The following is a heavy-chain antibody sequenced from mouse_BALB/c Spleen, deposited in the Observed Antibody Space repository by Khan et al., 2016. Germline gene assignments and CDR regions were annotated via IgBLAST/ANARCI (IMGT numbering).Heavy chain of an antibody. Sequence: EVQLQESGPSLVKPSQTLSLTCSVTGDSITSGYWNWIRKFPGNKLEYMGYISYSGDTYYNPSLKRRIYINRDTSKNQYYLQLNSVTTEYTATYVCVRYDGYYFDYGGHGTTLTVSS. CDR3: VRYDGYYFDY. D-gene: IGHD2-3*01. CDR1: GDSITSGY. CDR2: ISYSGDT. J-gene: IGHJ2*01. V-gene: IGHV3-8*02.